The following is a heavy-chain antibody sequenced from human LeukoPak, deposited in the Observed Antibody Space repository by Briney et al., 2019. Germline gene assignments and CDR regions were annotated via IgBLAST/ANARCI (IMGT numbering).Heavy chain of an antibody. D-gene: IGHD6-13*01. CDR2: MNHNSGNT. CDR3: ARAGRRIAAAALKGLNWFDP. Sequence: GASVKVSCKASGYTFTSYDINWVRQATGQGLEWMGWMNHNSGNTGYAQKFQGRVTITRNTSISTAYMELSSLRSEDTAVYYCARAGRRIAAAALKGLNWFDPWGQGTLVTVSS. J-gene: IGHJ5*02. CDR1: GYTFTSYD. V-gene: IGHV1-8*03.